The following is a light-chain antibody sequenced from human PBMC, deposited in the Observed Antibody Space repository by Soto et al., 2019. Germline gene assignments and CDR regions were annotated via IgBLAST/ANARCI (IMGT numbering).Light chain of an antibody. CDR2: GAS. CDR3: QQYGSSPGT. Sequence: EIVLPQSPGTLSLSPGERATLSCRASQSVSSSYLAWYQQKPGQAPRLRIYGASSRATGIPDRFSGSGSGTDLTLTISRLEPEDFEVYYGQQYGSSPGTFGQGTNVEI. J-gene: IGKJ1*01. CDR1: QSVSSSY. V-gene: IGKV3-20*01.